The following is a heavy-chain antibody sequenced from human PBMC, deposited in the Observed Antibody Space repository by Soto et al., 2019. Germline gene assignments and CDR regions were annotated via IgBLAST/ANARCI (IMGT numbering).Heavy chain of an antibody. CDR2: ISSSSSYI. CDR1: GFTFSSYT. CDR3: ARDSPIYGDYALDY. D-gene: IGHD4-17*01. V-gene: IGHV3-21*01. Sequence: EVQLVESGGGLVKPGGSLRLSCAASGFTFSSYTMNWVRQAPGKGQEWVSSISSSSSYIYYADSVKGRFTISRDNAKNSLYLQMNSLRAEDTAVYYCARDSPIYGDYALDYWGQGTLVTVSS. J-gene: IGHJ4*02.